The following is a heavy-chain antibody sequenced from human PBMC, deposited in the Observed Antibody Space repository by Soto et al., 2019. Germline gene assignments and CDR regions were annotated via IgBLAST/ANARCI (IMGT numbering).Heavy chain of an antibody. Sequence: QVQLVQSGAEVKKPGASVKVSCKASGYTFTSFVISWVRQAPGQGLEWMGWISASNGDTNSAKKFQGRLTMATDTSTNTAYMELRSLRSDDTAVYYCARADFGVVPAATYIDHWGQGTRVSVSS. J-gene: IGHJ4*02. V-gene: IGHV1-18*01. CDR1: GYTFTSFV. CDR2: ISASNGDT. CDR3: ARADFGVVPAATYIDH. D-gene: IGHD6-25*01.